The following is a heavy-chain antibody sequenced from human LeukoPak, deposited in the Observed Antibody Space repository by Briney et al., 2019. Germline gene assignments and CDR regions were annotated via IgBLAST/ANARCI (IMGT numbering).Heavy chain of an antibody. CDR1: GFTFTTYS. V-gene: IGHV3-48*04. CDR2: IGSSSSAI. Sequence: PGGSLRLSCAASGFTFTTYSMNWVRQAPGKGPEWVSYIGSSSSAIYYADSVRGRFTISRDNTKNSLSLQMDSLRAEDTAVYYCARGLAGNWGNAFDIWGQGTMVTVSS. J-gene: IGHJ3*02. D-gene: IGHD6-19*01. CDR3: ARGLAGNWGNAFDI.